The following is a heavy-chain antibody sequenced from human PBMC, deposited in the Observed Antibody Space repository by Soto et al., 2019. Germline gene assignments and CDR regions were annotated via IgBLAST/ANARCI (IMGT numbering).Heavy chain of an antibody. CDR3: ASRHYYGSGSYLARVRRNNYGMDV. J-gene: IGHJ6*02. CDR1: GFTFSSYS. CDR2: ISSSSSTI. Sequence: PGGSLRLSCAASGFTFSSYSMNWVRQAPGKGLEWVSYISSSSSTIYYADSVKGRFTISRDNAKNSLYLQMNSLRDEDTAVYYCASRHYYGSGSYLARVRRNNYGMDVWGQGTTVTVSS. D-gene: IGHD3-10*01. V-gene: IGHV3-48*02.